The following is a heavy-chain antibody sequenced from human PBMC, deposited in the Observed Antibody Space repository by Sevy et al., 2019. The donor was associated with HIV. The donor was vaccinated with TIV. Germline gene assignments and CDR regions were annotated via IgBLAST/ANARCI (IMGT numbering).Heavy chain of an antibody. CDR1: GFTFSNAW. CDR2: IKSKTDGGTT. D-gene: IGHD3-10*01. V-gene: IGHV3-15*01. CDR3: XTESRSTYYYYGSGSYQPGGYFDY. J-gene: IGHJ4*02. Sequence: GGSLRLSCAASGFTFSNAWMSWVRQAPGKGLEWVGRIKSKTDGGTTDYAAPVKGRFTISRDDSKNTLYLQMNSLKTXXXXXXXXXTESRSTYYYYGSGSYQPGGYFDYWGQGTLVTVSS.